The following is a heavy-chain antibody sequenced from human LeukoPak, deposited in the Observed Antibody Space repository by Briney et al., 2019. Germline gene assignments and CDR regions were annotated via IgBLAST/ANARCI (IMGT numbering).Heavy chain of an antibody. CDR3: ARGRQLHLGELFPFAEFFQP. CDR1: GYTFTGYY. V-gene: IGHV1-2*02. D-gene: IGHD3-16*01. J-gene: IGHJ1*01. Sequence: ASVKVSCKASGYTFTGYYTHWVRQAPGQGLEWMGWINPNSGGTNYAQKFQGRVIMTRDTSISTAYMELRSLSSDDTAVYYCARGRQLHLGELFPFAEFFQPWGQGTLVTVFS. CDR2: INPNSGGT.